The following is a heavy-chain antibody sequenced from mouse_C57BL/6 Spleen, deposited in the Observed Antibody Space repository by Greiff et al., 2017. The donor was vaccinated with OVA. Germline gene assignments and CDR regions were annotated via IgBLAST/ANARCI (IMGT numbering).Heavy chain of an antibody. D-gene: IGHD1-1*01. CDR1: GFTFSSYA. CDR3: ARDQTTVGSWGYFDV. J-gene: IGHJ1*03. CDR2: ISDGGSYT. Sequence: EVQLVESGGGLVKPGGSLKLSCAASGFTFSSYAMSWVRQTPEKRLEWVATISDGGSYTYYPDNVKGRFTISRDNAKNNLYLQMSHLKSEDTAMYYCARDQTTVGSWGYFDVWGTGTTVTVSS. V-gene: IGHV5-4*01.